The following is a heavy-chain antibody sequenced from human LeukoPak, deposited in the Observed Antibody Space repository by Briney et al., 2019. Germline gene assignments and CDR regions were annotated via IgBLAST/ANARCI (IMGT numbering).Heavy chain of an antibody. CDR2: ISYDGTNK. CDR1: GLTFSRSA. V-gene: IGHV3-30*18. CDR3: AKGSSTGRWVQLELDAFDI. Sequence: PGGSLRLSCAASGLTFSRSAMHWVRQAPGKGLEWVAVISYDGTNKYYEDSVKGRFTISRDSSKSTLYLRMNSLRAEDTAVYYCAKGSSTGRWVQLELDAFDIWGQGTMVTVSS. J-gene: IGHJ3*02. D-gene: IGHD5-24*01.